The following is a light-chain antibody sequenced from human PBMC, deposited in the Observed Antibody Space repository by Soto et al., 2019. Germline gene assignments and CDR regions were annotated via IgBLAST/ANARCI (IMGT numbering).Light chain of an antibody. CDR1: QSISSW. CDR3: QQYNSYS. CDR2: DAS. Sequence: DIQMTQSPSTLSASVGDRVAITCRAIQSISSWLAWYQQKPGKAPKLLIYDASSLESGVPSRFRGSGSGTEFTLTISSLQPDDFATYYCQQYNSYSFGQGTKV. V-gene: IGKV1-5*01. J-gene: IGKJ1*01.